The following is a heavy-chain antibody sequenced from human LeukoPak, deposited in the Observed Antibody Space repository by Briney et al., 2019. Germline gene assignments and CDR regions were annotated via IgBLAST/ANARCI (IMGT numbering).Heavy chain of an antibody. Sequence: GGSLRLSCAASGFTFRSYWMHWVRQAPGKGLVWVSRINSDGSSTSYADSVKGRFTISRDNAKNTLYLQMNSLRAEDTAVYYCARVKGDFWSGYYMDVWGKGTTVTVSS. V-gene: IGHV3-74*01. J-gene: IGHJ6*03. CDR1: GFTFRSYW. CDR2: INSDGSST. D-gene: IGHD3-3*01. CDR3: ARVKGDFWSGYYMDV.